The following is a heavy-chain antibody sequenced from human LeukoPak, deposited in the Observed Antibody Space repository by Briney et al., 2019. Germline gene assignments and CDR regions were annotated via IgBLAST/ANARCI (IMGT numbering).Heavy chain of an antibody. CDR3: ARGETGWAGYYLDY. Sequence: SETLSLTCTVSGGSISSGSYYWSWIRQPAGKGLEWIGRIYTSGSTNYNPSLKSRVTISVDTSKNQFSLKLSSVTAADTAVYYCARGETGWAGYYLDYWGQGTLVTVSS. CDR2: IYTSGST. D-gene: IGHD3/OR15-3a*01. V-gene: IGHV4-61*02. CDR1: GGSISSGSYY. J-gene: IGHJ4*02.